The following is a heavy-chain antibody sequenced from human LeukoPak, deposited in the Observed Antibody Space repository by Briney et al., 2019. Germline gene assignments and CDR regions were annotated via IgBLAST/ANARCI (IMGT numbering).Heavy chain of an antibody. J-gene: IGHJ4*02. V-gene: IGHV1-18*01. CDR2: ISAYNGNT. D-gene: IGHD3-22*01. CDR1: GYTFTSYG. Sequence: VASVKVSCKAFGYTFTSYGISWVRQAPGQGLEWMGWISAYNGNTNYAQKLQGRVTMTRDMSTSTVYMELSSLRSEDTAVYYCARGTYDNNDYWGQGTLVTVSP. CDR3: ARGTYDNNDY.